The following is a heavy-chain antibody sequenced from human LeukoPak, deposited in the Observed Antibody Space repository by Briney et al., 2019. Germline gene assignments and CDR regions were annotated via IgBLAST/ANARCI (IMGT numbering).Heavy chain of an antibody. J-gene: IGHJ6*03. CDR1: GFTFSSYA. Sequence: SLRLSCAASGFTFSSYAMHWVRQAPGKGREWVAVISYDGSNKYYADSVKGRFTISRDNSKNTLYLQMNSLRAEDTAVYYCARSYTMVRGDYMDVWGKGTTVTVSS. CDR3: ARSYTMVRGDYMDV. V-gene: IGHV3-30*04. CDR2: ISYDGSNK. D-gene: IGHD3-10*01.